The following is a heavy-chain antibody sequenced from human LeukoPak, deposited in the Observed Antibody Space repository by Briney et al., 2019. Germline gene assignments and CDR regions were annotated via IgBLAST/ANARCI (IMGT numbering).Heavy chain of an antibody. J-gene: IGHJ6*02. CDR3: ARAGVGRFLEGLPDVYGMDV. D-gene: IGHD3-3*01. CDR2: INPNSGGT. CDR1: GYSFTGYY. Sequence: ASVKVSCKASGYSFTGYYMHWVRQAPGQGLECMGRINPNSGGTNYAQKFRGRVTMTRDTSISTAYMELSRLRSDDTAVYYCARAGVGRFLEGLPDVYGMDVWGQGTTVTVSS. V-gene: IGHV1-2*06.